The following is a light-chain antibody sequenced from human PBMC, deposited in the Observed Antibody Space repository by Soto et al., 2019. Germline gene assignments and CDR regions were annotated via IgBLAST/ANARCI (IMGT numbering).Light chain of an antibody. J-gene: IGKJ5*01. V-gene: IGKV1-39*01. CDR2: AAS. CDR3: QQSYSTPT. Sequence: DIQMTQSPSSLSASVGDRVTITCRASQSISSYLNWYQQKRGKAPKLLIYAASSLQSGVPSRFSGSGSGTVFTLTISSLQPEDFATYYCQQSYSTPTFGQGTRLEIK. CDR1: QSISSY.